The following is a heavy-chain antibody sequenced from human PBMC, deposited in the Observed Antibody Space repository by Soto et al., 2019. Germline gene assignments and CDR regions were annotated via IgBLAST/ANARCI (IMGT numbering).Heavy chain of an antibody. CDR1: GGTFSSYA. D-gene: IGHD3-22*01. CDR3: ARVTYYDSSGYSY. Sequence: ASVKVSCKASGGTFSSYAISWVRQAPGQGLEWMGWINAGNGNTKYSQKFQGRVTITRDTSASTAYMELSSLRSEDTAVYYCARVTYYDSSGYSYWGQGTLVTVSS. V-gene: IGHV1-3*01. J-gene: IGHJ4*02. CDR2: INAGNGNT.